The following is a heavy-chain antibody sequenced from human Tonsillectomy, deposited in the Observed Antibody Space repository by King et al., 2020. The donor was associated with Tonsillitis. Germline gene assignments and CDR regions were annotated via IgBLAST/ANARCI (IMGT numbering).Heavy chain of an antibody. CDR1: GGSISSSNYY. D-gene: IGHD6-6*01. CDR3: ARKAARLNWFDP. Sequence: QLQESGPGLVKPSETLSLICTVSGGSISSSNYYWGWIGQPPGKGLEWIGSIYYSGSTYYNPSLKSRVTISVDTSKNQFSLKLSSVTAADTAVYYCARKAARLNWFDPWGQGTLVTVSS. CDR2: IYYSGST. J-gene: IGHJ5*02. V-gene: IGHV4-39*07.